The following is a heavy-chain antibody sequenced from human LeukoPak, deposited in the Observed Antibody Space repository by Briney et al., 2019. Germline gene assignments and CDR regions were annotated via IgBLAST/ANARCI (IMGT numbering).Heavy chain of an antibody. CDR2: INPNSGGT. CDR3: ARDSGSGSYSPTYYYYYMDV. CDR1: GYTFTGYY. D-gene: IGHD3-10*01. J-gene: IGHJ6*03. V-gene: IGHV1-2*02. Sequence: ASVKLSCKASGYTFTGYYMHWVRQAPGQGLEWVGWINPNSGGTNYAQKFQGRVTITRDTSISTAYMELSRLRSDDTAVYYCARDSGSGSYSPTYYYYYMDVWGKGTTVTVSS.